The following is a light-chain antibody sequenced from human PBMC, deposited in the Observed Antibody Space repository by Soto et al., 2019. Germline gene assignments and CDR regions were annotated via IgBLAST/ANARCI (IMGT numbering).Light chain of an antibody. V-gene: IGKV3-15*01. CDR1: HGVTTN. CDR2: DVS. J-gene: IGKJ5*01. Sequence: EIVMTQSPATLSVSPGERATLSCRSGHGVTTNFAWYQQKSGQSPRLLIYDVSIRATGVPARFSGTGFETDFSITIRGLQSEDSEVYFSQQYNNWPFSFGQWTRLSIK. CDR3: QQYNNWPFS.